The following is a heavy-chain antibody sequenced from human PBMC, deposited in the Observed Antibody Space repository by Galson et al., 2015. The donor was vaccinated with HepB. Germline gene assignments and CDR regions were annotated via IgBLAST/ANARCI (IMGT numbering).Heavy chain of an antibody. CDR2: INNSGGTR. Sequence: SLRLSCAASGFTFSSYAMSWVRQAPGKGLEWVSAINNSGGTRNYVDSVKGRFTISRDNSKNMLYLQMDSLRADDTAVYFCAKKMDVGVYPFDQWGQGALVTVSS. J-gene: IGHJ4*02. V-gene: IGHV3-23*01. CDR1: GFTFSSYA. CDR3: AKKMDVGVYPFDQ. D-gene: IGHD2-8*01.